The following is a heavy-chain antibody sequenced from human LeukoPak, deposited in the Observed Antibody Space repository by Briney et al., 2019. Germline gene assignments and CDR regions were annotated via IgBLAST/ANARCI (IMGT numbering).Heavy chain of an antibody. CDR2: IYYSGST. V-gene: IGHV4-39*01. CDR3: ARLGYYYGGGWFDP. Sequence: SETLSLTCTVSGGSISSSSYYWGWIRQPPGKGLEWIGSIYYSGSTYYNPSLKSRVTISVDTSKNQFSLKLGSVTAADTAVYYCARLGYYYGGGWFDPWGQGTLVTVSS. D-gene: IGHD3-10*01. CDR1: GGSISSSSYY. J-gene: IGHJ5*02.